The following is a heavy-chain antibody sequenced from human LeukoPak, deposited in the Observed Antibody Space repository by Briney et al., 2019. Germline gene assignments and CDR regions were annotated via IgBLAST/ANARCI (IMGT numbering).Heavy chain of an antibody. V-gene: IGHV1-2*02. J-gene: IGHJ6*02. CDR3: ARVKASSYGIIYYYYGMDV. Sequence: SVKVSCKASGYTFTGYYMHWVRQAPGQGLEWMGWINPNGGGTNYAQKFQGRVTMTRDTSISTAYMELSRLRSDDTAVYYCARVKASSYGIIYYYYGMDVWGQGTTVTVSS. CDR2: INPNGGGT. D-gene: IGHD5-18*01. CDR1: GYTFTGYY.